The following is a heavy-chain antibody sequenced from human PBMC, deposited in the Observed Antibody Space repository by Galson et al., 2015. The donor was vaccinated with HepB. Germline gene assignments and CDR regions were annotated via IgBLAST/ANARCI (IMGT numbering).Heavy chain of an antibody. V-gene: IGHV3-30*18. Sequence: SLRLSCAASGFTFSSYDMHWVRQAPGKGLAWVAVISYDGSNKYSADSVKGRFTISRDNSKNTLYLQMNSLRAEDTAVYYCAKDLWDYDSSGYCSGWFDPWGQGTLVTVSS. CDR1: GFTFSSYD. J-gene: IGHJ5*02. D-gene: IGHD3-22*01. CDR2: ISYDGSNK. CDR3: AKDLWDYDSSGYCSGWFDP.